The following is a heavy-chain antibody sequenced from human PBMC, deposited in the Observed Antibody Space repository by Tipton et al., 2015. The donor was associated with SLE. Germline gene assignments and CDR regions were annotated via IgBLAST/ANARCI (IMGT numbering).Heavy chain of an antibody. CDR1: GGSITTGSYY. Sequence: TLSLTCTVSGGSITTGSYYWGWIRQPDGKGPEWVGRLYTTWSTHYNPSLKGRVSMSVDTSKNPFSLRLSSVTAADTAVYYCAGVDGGPRYYDLWGRRTLVTVSS. V-gene: IGHV4-61*02. D-gene: IGHD2-15*01. CDR3: AGVDGGPRYYDL. J-gene: IGHJ2*01. CDR2: LYTTWST.